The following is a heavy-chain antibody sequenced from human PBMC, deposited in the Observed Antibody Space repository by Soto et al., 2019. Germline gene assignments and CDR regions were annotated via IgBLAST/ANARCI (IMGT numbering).Heavy chain of an antibody. D-gene: IGHD6-13*01. V-gene: IGHV3-30-3*01. CDR3: ARDQEAGSFFPYYYGMDV. J-gene: IGHJ6*02. CDR2: ISDDGTNK. CDR1: GFTFSSYA. Sequence: QVQLEESGGGVVQPGRSLRLSCKGSGFTFSSYAIQWVRQAPGKGLEWVAAISDDGTNKHTADSVKGRFTISRDNSRNTVYLQVNSLRVEDTAVYYCARDQEAGSFFPYYYGMDVWGQGTTVTVSS.